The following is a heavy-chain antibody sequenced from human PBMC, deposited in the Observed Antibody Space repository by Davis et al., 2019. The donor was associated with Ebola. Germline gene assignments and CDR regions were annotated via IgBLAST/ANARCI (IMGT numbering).Heavy chain of an antibody. CDR1: GGSFSGYY. D-gene: IGHD3-3*01. J-gene: IGHJ6*02. CDR3: ARLKGITIFGVVLPIGYYGMDV. CDR2: INHSGST. Sequence: SQTLSLTCAVYGGSFSGYYWSWIRQPPGKGLEWIGEINHSGSTNYNPSLRSRVTISVDKSKNQFSLKLSSVTAADTAVYYCARLKGITIFGVVLPIGYYGMDVWGQGTTVTVSS. V-gene: IGHV4-34*01.